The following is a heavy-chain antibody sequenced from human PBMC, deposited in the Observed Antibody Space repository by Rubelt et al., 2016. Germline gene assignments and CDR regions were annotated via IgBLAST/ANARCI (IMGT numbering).Heavy chain of an antibody. CDR3: ASPFLDY. D-gene: IGHD3-16*01. Sequence: GEGLEWVAVISYDGSNKYYADSVKGRFTISRDNSKNTLYLQMNSLRAEDTAVYYCASPFLDYWGQGTLVTVSS. V-gene: IGHV3-30*17. J-gene: IGHJ4*02. CDR2: ISYDGSNK.